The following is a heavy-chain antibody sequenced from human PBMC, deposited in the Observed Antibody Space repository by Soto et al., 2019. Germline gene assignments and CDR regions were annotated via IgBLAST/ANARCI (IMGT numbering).Heavy chain of an antibody. Sequence: EVQLLESGGGLVQPGGSLRISCAASGFTFTNYAMTWVRQAPGKGLEWVSVISDSDNATYYADSVKGRFTVARDNSKNTLYLQFNSLRAEDTAVYYCEKGVSSSAWSASDSWGQGTLVTVYS. J-gene: IGHJ4*02. CDR1: GFTFTNYA. CDR2: ISDSDNAT. CDR3: EKGVSSSAWSASDS. V-gene: IGHV3-23*01. D-gene: IGHD6-19*01.